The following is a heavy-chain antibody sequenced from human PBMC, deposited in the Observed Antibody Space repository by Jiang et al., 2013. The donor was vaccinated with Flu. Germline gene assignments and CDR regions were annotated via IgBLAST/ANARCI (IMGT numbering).Heavy chain of an antibody. J-gene: IGHJ4*02. CDR1: NYTFTSFG. CDR2: ISGYNGDT. Sequence: SGAEVKKPGASVKVSCKTSNYTFTSFGISWVRQAPGQGLEWLGWISGYNGDTKYAQKFQGRVTVTIETSTTTGYMEMTNLRSDDTAVYYCARDRSLGYGRSPGFDYWGQGTLVTVSS. D-gene: IGHD5-18*01. CDR3: ARDRSLGYGRSPGFDY. V-gene: IGHV1-18*01.